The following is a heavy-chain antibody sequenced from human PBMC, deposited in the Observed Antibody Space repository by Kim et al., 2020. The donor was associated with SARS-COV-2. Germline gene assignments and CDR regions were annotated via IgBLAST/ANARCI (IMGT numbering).Heavy chain of an antibody. D-gene: IGHD5-18*01. Sequence: SETLSLTCTVSGYSISSGYYWGWIRQPPGTGLEWIGSIYHSGSTYYNPSLKSRVTISVDTSKNQFSLKLSSVTAADTAVYYCARDKNRRGYSYGSNILDYWGQGTLVTVSS. V-gene: IGHV4-38-2*02. J-gene: IGHJ4*02. CDR2: IYHSGST. CDR1: GYSISSGYY. CDR3: ARDKNRRGYSYGSNILDY.